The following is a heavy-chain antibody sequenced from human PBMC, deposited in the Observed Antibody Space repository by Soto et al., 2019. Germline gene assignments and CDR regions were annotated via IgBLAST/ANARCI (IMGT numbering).Heavy chain of an antibody. CDR2: IYYSGST. V-gene: IGHV4-39*01. Sequence: SETMSLTCTVSGDYISSSTYFWGWVRQPPGKGLEWIGSIYYSGSTYYNPSLKSRVTISVDTSKNHFSLKLSSVTAADTAVYYCARHLGEGYFDYWGQGTLVTVSS. CDR1: GDYISSSTYF. CDR3: ARHLGEGYFDY. J-gene: IGHJ4*02.